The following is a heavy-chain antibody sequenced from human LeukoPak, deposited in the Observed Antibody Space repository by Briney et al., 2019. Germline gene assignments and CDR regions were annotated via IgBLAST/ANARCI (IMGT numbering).Heavy chain of an antibody. CDR2: INHSEST. CDR3: ARGAPLDCSSTSCYYYGMDV. CDR1: GGSFSGYY. V-gene: IGHV4-34*01. Sequence: SETLSLTCAVYGGSFSGYYWSWIRQPPGKGLEWIGEINHSESTNYNPSLKSRVTISVDTSKNQFSLKLSSVTAADTAVYYCARGAPLDCSSTSCYYYGMDVWGQGTTVTVSS. D-gene: IGHD2-2*01. J-gene: IGHJ6*02.